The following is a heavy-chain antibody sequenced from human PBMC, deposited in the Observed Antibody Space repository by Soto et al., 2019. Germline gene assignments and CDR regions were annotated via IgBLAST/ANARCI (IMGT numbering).Heavy chain of an antibody. D-gene: IGHD6-13*01. Sequence: GGSLRLSCAASGFTFSSYGMHWVRQAPGKGLEWVAVISYDGSNKYYADSVKGRFTISRDNSKNTLYLQMNSLRAEDTAVYYCAKDLILGAAAGRRAPLYGMDVWGQGTTVTVSS. CDR2: ISYDGSNK. CDR1: GFTFSSYG. CDR3: AKDLILGAAAGRRAPLYGMDV. J-gene: IGHJ6*02. V-gene: IGHV3-30*18.